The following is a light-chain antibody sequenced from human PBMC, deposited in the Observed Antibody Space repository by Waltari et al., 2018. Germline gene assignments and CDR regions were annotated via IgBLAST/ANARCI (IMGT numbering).Light chain of an antibody. Sequence: DIQMTQCPSSLSASVGDRVPFTCLSSPTVIIYLNWYPQKPGKAPSLLVYAASSLTLGVPSRFSGSRSGTEFTLTINSLEPDDVSTYYCQQSFRNPLTFGPGTTVDV. J-gene: IGKJ3*01. CDR1: PTVIIY. CDR2: AAS. CDR3: QQSFRNPLT. V-gene: IGKV1-39*01.